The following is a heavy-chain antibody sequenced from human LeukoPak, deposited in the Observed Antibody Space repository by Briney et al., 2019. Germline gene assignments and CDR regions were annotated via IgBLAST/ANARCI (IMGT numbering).Heavy chain of an antibody. J-gene: IGHJ4*02. CDR3: AGRLSDYDPHIFDY. CDR1: GYTFTGYY. V-gene: IGHV1-2*02. CDR2: INPNSGGT. Sequence: GASVKVSCKASGYTFTGYYMHWVRQAPGQGLEWMGWINPNSGGTNYAQKFQGRVTMTRDTSISTAYMELSRLRSDDTAVYYCAGRLSDYDPHIFDYWGQGTLVTVSS. D-gene: IGHD5-12*01.